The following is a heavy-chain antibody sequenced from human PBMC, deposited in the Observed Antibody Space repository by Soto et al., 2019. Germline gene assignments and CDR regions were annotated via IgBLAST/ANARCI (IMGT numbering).Heavy chain of an antibody. CDR3: AKDRPVSDTMVRGVIPNWFDP. CDR1: GFTFSGYA. CDR2: ISGSGGST. Sequence: GGSLRLSCAASGFTFSGYAMSWVRQAPGKGLEWVSAISGSGGSTYYADSVKGRFTISRDNSKNTLYLQMNSLRAEDTAVYYCAKDRPVSDTMVRGVIPNWFDPWGQGTLVTVSS. J-gene: IGHJ5*02. D-gene: IGHD3-10*01. V-gene: IGHV3-23*01.